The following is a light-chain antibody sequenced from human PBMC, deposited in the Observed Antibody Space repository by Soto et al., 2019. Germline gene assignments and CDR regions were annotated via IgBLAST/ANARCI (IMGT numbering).Light chain of an antibody. CDR3: QQYGSSPRT. Sequence: EIVLAQSPATLSLSPGERATLFCRASQSVGSNYLAWYRQRPGQAPSLLIYGASSRATGIPDRFSGSGSGTDFTLTISRLEPEDFAVYYCQQYGSSPRTFGQGTKVDIK. V-gene: IGKV3-20*01. CDR1: QSVGSNY. J-gene: IGKJ1*01. CDR2: GAS.